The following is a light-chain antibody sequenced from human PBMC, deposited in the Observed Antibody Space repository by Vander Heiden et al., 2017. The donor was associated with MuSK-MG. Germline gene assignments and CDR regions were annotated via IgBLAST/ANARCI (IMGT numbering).Light chain of an antibody. Sequence: EIVLTQSPATLSLSPGERATLSCRDSQSVSSYLAWYQQKPGQAPRLLIYDASNRATGIPARFSGSGSGTDFTLTISSLEPEDFAVYYCQQRSNWPQNTFGGGTKVEIK. CDR3: QQRSNWPQNT. J-gene: IGKJ4*01. V-gene: IGKV3-11*01. CDR1: QSVSSY. CDR2: DAS.